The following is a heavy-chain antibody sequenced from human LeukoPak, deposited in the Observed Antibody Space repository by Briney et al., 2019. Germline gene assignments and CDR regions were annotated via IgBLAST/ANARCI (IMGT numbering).Heavy chain of an antibody. CDR1: GFTFSSYG. CDR3: ARGSSNVAARNNWFDP. CDR2: ISWNSGSI. Sequence: GGSLRLSCAASGFTFSSYGMHWVRQAPGKGLEWVSGISWNSGSIGYADSVKGRFTISRDNAKNSLYLQMNSLRAEDTAVYSCARGSSNVAARNNWFDPWGQGTLVTVSS. J-gene: IGHJ5*02. D-gene: IGHD6-6*01. V-gene: IGHV3-9*01.